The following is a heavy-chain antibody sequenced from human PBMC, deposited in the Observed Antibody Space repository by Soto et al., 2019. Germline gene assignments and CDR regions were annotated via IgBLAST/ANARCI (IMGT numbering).Heavy chain of an antibody. CDR3: AKSPVVVAATRFDY. Sequence: EVQLLESGRGLVQPGESLRLSCAASGFTFSSYAMSWVRQAPGKGLEWVSAISGSGGSTYYADSVKGRFTISRDNSKNTLYLQMNSPRAEDTAVYYCAKSPVVVAATRFDYWGQGTLVTVSS. J-gene: IGHJ4*02. CDR2: ISGSGGST. V-gene: IGHV3-23*01. D-gene: IGHD2-15*01. CDR1: GFTFSSYA.